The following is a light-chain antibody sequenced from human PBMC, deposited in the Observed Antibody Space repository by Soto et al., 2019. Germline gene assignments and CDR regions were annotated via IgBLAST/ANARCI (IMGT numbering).Light chain of an antibody. CDR3: CSYSSGSTPWV. CDR2: DVS. Sequence: QSALTQPASVSGSLGQSIPISCTGTSSDVGGYNYVSWYQHHPGKAPKLIIFDVSDRPSGISDRFSASKSGNTASLTISGLQAEDEADYYCCSYSSGSTPWVFGTGTKVTVL. CDR1: SSDVGGYNY. J-gene: IGLJ1*01. V-gene: IGLV2-14*03.